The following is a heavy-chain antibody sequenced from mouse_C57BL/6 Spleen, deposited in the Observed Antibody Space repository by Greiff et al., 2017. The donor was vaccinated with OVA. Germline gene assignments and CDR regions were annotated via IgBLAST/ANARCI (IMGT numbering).Heavy chain of an antibody. Sequence: QVQLKESGPELVKPGASVKISCKASGYAFSSSWMNWVKQRPGKGLEWIGRLYPGDGDTNYNGKFKGKATLTADKSSSTAYMQLSSLTSEDSAVYFCARLDGYYGGDYWGQGTSVTVSS. CDR2: LYPGDGDT. J-gene: IGHJ4*01. CDR3: ARLDGYYGGDY. CDR1: GYAFSSSW. D-gene: IGHD2-3*01. V-gene: IGHV1-82*01.